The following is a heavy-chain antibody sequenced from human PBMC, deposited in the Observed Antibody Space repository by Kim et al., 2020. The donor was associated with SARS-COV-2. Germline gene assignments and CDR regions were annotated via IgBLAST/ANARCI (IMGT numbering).Heavy chain of an antibody. Sequence: GGSLRLSCAASGFTFSSYIMNWVRQVPGKGLEWVASIRSSSTSIYYADSVKGRFTISRDNAKNVLYLRMDSLRVEDTAVYFCARQFEYCSGGPCPITHWGQGTLVIVSS. CDR2: IRSSSTSI. J-gene: IGHJ4*02. V-gene: IGHV3-21*01. CDR3: ARQFEYCSGGPCPITH. CDR1: GFTFSSYI. D-gene: IGHD2-15*01.